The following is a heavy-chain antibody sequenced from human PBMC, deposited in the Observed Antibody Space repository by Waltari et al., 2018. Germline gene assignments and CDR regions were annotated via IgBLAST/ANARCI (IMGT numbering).Heavy chain of an antibody. CDR2: IYHSGST. J-gene: IGHJ5*02. V-gene: IGHV4-38-2*02. Sequence: QVQLQESGPGLVKPSETLSLTCTVSGYSISSGYYWGWIRQPPGKGLQWIGSIYHSGSTYYNPSLKSRVTISVDTSKNQFSLKLSSVTAADTAVYYCARDVRARRGWFREQGGWFDPWGQGTLVTVSS. CDR1: GYSISSGYY. D-gene: IGHD3-10*01. CDR3: ARDVRARRGWFREQGGWFDP.